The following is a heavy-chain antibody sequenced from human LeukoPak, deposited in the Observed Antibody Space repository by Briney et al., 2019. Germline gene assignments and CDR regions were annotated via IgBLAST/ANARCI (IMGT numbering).Heavy chain of an antibody. D-gene: IGHD3-10*01. V-gene: IGHV3-23*01. J-gene: IGHJ4*02. Sequence: PGGSLRLSCAASGFTFSSYAMSWVRQAPGKGLEWVSAISGSGGSTYYADSVKGRFTISRDNSNNTLYLQMNSLRAEDTAVYYCAKEGELLWFGELSYYFDYWGQGTLVSVSS. CDR2: ISGSGGST. CDR1: GFTFSSYA. CDR3: AKEGELLWFGELSYYFDY.